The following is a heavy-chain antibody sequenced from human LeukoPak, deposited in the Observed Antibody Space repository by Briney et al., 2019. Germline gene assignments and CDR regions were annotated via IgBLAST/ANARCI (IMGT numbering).Heavy chain of an antibody. J-gene: IGHJ6*02. V-gene: IGHV4-34*01. Sequence: SETLSLTCAVYGGSFSGYYWSWLRQPPGKGLEWIGEINHSGSTNYNPSLKSRVTISVDTSKNQFSLKLSSVTAADTAVYYCARAVARGWLDYYYYYGMDVWGQGTTVTVSS. CDR1: GGSFSGYY. CDR3: ARAVARGWLDYYYYYGMDV. CDR2: INHSGST. D-gene: IGHD6-19*01.